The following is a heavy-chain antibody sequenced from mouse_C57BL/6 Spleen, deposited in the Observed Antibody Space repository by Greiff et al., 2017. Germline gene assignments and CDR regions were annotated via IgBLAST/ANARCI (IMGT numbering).Heavy chain of an antibody. Sequence: EVKLVESGGGLVKPGGSLKLSCAASGFTFSSYAMSWVRQTPEKRLEWVATISDGGSYTYYPDNVKGRFTISRDNAKNNLFLQMTSLRSEDTAMYYCARGEGNYWYFDVWGTGTTVTVSS. CDR1: GFTFSSYA. D-gene: IGHD2-1*01. V-gene: IGHV5-4*03. J-gene: IGHJ1*03. CDR3: ARGEGNYWYFDV. CDR2: ISDGGSYT.